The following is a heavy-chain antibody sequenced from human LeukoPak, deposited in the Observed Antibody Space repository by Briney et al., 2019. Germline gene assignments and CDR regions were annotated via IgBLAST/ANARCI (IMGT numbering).Heavy chain of an antibody. CDR1: GGSFSGYY. J-gene: IGHJ6*02. D-gene: IGHD3-10*01. CDR2: INHSGST. CDR3: ARGWNYGSGSYYLHRYGMDV. V-gene: IGHV4-34*01. Sequence: PSETLSLTCAVYGGSFSGYYWSWIRQPPGKGLEWIGEINHSGSTNYNPPLKSRVTISVDTSKNQFSLKLSSVTAADTAVYYCARGWNYGSGSYYLHRYGMDVWGQGTTVTVSS.